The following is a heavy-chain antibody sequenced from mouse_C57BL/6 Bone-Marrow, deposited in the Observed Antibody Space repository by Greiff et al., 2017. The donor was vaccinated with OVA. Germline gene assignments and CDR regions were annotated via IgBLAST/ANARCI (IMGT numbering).Heavy chain of an antibody. V-gene: IGHV1-69*01. Sequence: QVQLQQSGAELVMPGASVKLSCKASGYTFTSYWMHWVKQRPGQGLEWIGEIDPSDSYTNYNQKFKGKSTLTVDKSSSTAYMQLSSLTSEDSAVYYCARLDSKREEYYYAMDDWGQGTSVTVSS. J-gene: IGHJ4*01. CDR2: IDPSDSYT. CDR3: ARLDSKREEYYYAMDD. D-gene: IGHD2-5*01. CDR1: GYTFTSYW.